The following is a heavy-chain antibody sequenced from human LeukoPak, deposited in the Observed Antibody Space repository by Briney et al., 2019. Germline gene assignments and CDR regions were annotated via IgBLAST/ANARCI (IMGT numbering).Heavy chain of an antibody. J-gene: IGHJ4*02. CDR1: GFTFSNYD. D-gene: IGHD1-7*01. CDR2: ISYDGSNK. V-gene: IGHV3-30*18. CDR3: AKDREGTTFDN. Sequence: PGGSLRLSCAASGFTFSNYDMHWVRQAPGKGLEWVAVISYDGSNKYYADSVKGRFTIPRDNSKNTVYLQMNSLRAEDTAVYYCAKDREGTTFDNWGQGTLVTVSS.